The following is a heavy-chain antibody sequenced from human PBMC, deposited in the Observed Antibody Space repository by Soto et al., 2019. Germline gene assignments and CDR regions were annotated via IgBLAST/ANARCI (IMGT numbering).Heavy chain of an antibody. CDR2: VNPSGGHT. D-gene: IGHD2-21*02. Sequence: QVQLMQSGAEVKKPGASVKVSCKASGDTFTNYYIHWVRQAPGQGLEWMGTVNPSGGHTTYSQNFLGRVTXTXXXAXCTVYMELTSLTSDDTAVYSCARGGNVVVVTAAFDYWRQGTLVTVSS. V-gene: IGHV1-46*01. J-gene: IGHJ4*02. CDR3: ARGGNVVVVTAAFDY. CDR1: GDTFTNYY.